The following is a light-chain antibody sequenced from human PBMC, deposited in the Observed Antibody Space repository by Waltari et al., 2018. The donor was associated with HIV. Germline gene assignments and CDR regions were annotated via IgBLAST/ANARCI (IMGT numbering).Light chain of an antibody. J-gene: IGLJ2*01. CDR2: SKN. CDR3: SSRDSSNSPLL. Sequence: SSALTQDPTVSVALGQTVKITCQGASPSNKYASWYQARPGQAPVLVIFSKNSRPSGIPDRFSGSTSGDTASLTIIGAQAEDEAAYFCSSRDSSNSPLLFGGGTKLTVL. V-gene: IGLV3-19*01. CDR1: SPSNKY.